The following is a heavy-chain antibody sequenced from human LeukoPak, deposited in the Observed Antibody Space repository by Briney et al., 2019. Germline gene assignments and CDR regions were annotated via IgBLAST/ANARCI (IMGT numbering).Heavy chain of an antibody. V-gene: IGHV1-3*01. D-gene: IGHD6-19*01. CDR3: ARARQWLAYFDY. J-gene: IGHJ4*02. CDR2: INAGNGNT. CDR1: GYTFTSYA. Sequence: KPGASVKVSCKASGYTFTSYAMHWVRQAPGQRLEWMGWINAGNGNTKYSQKFQGRVTNTRDTSASTAYMELSSLRSEDTAVYYCARARQWLAYFDYWGQGTLVTVSS.